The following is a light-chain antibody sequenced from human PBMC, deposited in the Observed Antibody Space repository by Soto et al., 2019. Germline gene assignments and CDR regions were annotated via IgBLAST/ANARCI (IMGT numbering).Light chain of an antibody. CDR3: SSYASGNIYV. J-gene: IGLJ1*01. CDR2: AVN. CDR1: SSDVGPYKY. V-gene: IGLV2-8*01. Sequence: QSALTQPPSASGSPGQSVTISCTGTSSDVGPYKYVSWYQQHPGKAPKLIIYAVNQRPSGVPDRFSGSKSGNTASLTVSGLQAEDEADYYCSSYASGNIYVFETGTKLTVL.